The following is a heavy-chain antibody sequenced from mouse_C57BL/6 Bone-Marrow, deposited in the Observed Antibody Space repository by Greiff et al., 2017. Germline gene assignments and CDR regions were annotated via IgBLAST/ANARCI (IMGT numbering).Heavy chain of an antibody. CDR1: EYEFPSHD. D-gene: IGHD4-1*01. CDR2: INSDGGST. V-gene: IGHV5-2*01. Sequence: EVHLVESGGGLVQPGESLKLSCESNEYEFPSHDMSWVRKTPEKRLELVAAINSDGGSTYYPDTMERRFNIPRDNAKKALYLQRSSLRSEDTALYDCARHDWDVWFAYWGQGTLVTVSA. J-gene: IGHJ3*01. CDR3: ARHDWDVWFAY.